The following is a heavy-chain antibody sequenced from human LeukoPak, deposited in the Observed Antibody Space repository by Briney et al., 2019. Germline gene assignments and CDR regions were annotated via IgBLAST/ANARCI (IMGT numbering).Heavy chain of an antibody. CDR2: IYYSGST. CDR3: ARDLGEVRDAFDI. J-gene: IGHJ3*02. Sequence: PSETLSLTCAVYGGSFSGYYWSWIRQHPGKGLEWIGYIYYSGSTYYNPSLKSRVTISVDTSKNQFSLKLSSVTAADTAVYYCARDLGEVRDAFDIWGQGTMVTVSS. V-gene: IGHV4-31*11. CDR1: GGSFSGYY. D-gene: IGHD3-10*01.